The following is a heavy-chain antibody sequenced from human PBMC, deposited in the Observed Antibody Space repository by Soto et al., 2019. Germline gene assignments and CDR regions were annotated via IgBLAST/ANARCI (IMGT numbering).Heavy chain of an antibody. CDR3: ARAYDFWSGYPGYFDY. Sequence: GGSLRLSCAASGFTFSSYAMSWFRQAPGKGLEWVPAISGSGGSTYYADSVKGRFTISRDNAKNSLYLQMNSLRAEDTAVYYCARAYDFWSGYPGYFDYWGQGTLVTVSS. D-gene: IGHD3-3*01. CDR1: GFTFSSYA. CDR2: ISGSGGST. V-gene: IGHV3-23*01. J-gene: IGHJ4*02.